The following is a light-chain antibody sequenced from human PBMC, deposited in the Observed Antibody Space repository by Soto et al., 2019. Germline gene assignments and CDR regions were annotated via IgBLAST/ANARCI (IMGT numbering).Light chain of an antibody. J-gene: IGKJ1*01. Sequence: EIVLQPSPPTLSLIPGESAPLSCRASQSLSDNLAWHQQKPGQAPRLLIYGASTRATGIPARFSGSGSGTEFTLTISSLQSEDFAVYYCQQYDNWPLTFGQGTKVDIK. CDR2: GAS. CDR1: QSLSDN. CDR3: QQYDNWPLT. V-gene: IGKV3-15*01.